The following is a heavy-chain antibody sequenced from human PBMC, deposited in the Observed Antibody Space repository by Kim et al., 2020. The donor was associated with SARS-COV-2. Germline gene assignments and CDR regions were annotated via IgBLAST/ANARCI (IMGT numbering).Heavy chain of an antibody. Sequence: GGSLRLSCAASGFTFSSYSMNWVRQAPGKGLEWVSSISSSRTYIYSADSVKGRFTISRDNAKNSLYLQMNSLIAEDTAVYYCARWLGPSSGWKREYFYYGVRAWGQGASVTVS. D-gene: IGHD6-19*01. V-gene: IGHV3-21*01. CDR3: ARWLGPSSGWKREYFYYGVRA. CDR2: ISSSRTYI. J-gene: IGHJ6*02. CDR1: GFTFSSYS.